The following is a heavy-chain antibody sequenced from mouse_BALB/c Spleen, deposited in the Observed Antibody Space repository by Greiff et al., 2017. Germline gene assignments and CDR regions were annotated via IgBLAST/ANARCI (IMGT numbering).Heavy chain of an antibody. D-gene: IGHD1-2*01. CDR2: IRLKSNNYAT. Sequence: EVKVEESGGGLVQPGGSMKLSCVASGFTFSNYWMNWVRQSPEKGLEWVAEIRLKSNNYATHYAESVKGRFTISRDDSKSSVYLQMNNLRAEDTGIYYCTREGTALDYWGQGTTLTVSS. V-gene: IGHV6-6*02. J-gene: IGHJ2*01. CDR1: GFTFSNYW. CDR3: TREGTALDY.